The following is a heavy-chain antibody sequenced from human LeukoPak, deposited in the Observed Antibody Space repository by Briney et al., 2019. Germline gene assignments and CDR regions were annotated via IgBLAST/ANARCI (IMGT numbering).Heavy chain of an antibody. CDR1: GFTLSSYG. CDR3: AKVFGGYFDNYGMDV. CDR2: ISYDGSNK. J-gene: IGHJ6*02. D-gene: IGHD3-9*01. Sequence: PGGSLRLSCAASGFTLSSYGMHWGRQAPDKGLEWVAVISYDGSNKYYADSMKGRFTISRDNSKNTLYLQMNSLRAEDTAVYYCAKVFGGYFDNYGMDVWGQGTTVTVSS. V-gene: IGHV3-30*18.